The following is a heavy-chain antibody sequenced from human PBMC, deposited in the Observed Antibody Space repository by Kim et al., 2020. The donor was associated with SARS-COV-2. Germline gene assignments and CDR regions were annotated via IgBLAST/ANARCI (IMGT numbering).Heavy chain of an antibody. J-gene: IGHJ5*02. CDR1: GGSISSSSYY. D-gene: IGHD5-18*01. V-gene: IGHV4-39*07. CDR2: IYYSGST. CDR3: ARVVDTARVDP. Sequence: SETLSLTCTVSGGSISSSSYYWGWIRQPPGKGLEWIGSIYYSGSTYYNPSLKSRVTISVDTSKNQFSLKLSSVTAADTAVYYCARVVDTARVDPWGQGTLVTVSS.